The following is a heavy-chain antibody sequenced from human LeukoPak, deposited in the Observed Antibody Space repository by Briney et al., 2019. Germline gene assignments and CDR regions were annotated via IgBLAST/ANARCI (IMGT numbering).Heavy chain of an antibody. CDR3: ARVGDHFHWFLDL. Sequence: PGGSLRLSCAASGFTVSTNYMNWVRQAPGKGLEWVSILYSGSDTYYSDSVKGRFTISRDDSRNTLFLHMTSLKAEDTAIYYCARVGDHFHWFLDLWGRGTLVGVSS. J-gene: IGHJ2*01. CDR1: GFTVSTNY. V-gene: IGHV3-53*01. CDR2: LYSGSDT. D-gene: IGHD2-21*01.